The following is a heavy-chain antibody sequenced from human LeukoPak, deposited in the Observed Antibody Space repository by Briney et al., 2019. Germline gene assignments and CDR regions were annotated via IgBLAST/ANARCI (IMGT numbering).Heavy chain of an antibody. D-gene: IGHD1-26*01. CDR1: GFTFSSYW. CDR2: IKQDGGEK. CDR3: ARHIVGLLIEGDWSDP. Sequence: GGSLRLSCAASGFTFSSYWMSWVRQAPGKGLEWVASIKQDGGEKYYVDSVKGRFTISRDNAKNSLYLQMNSLRAEDTAVYYCARHIVGLLIEGDWSDPWGQGTLVTVSS. J-gene: IGHJ5*02. V-gene: IGHV3-7*01.